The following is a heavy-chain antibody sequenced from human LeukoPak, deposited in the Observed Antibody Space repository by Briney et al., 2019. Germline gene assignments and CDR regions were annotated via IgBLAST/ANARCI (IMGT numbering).Heavy chain of an antibody. D-gene: IGHD2-21*02. CDR3: VRDYCGGDCFPDS. V-gene: IGHV1-2*06. J-gene: IGHJ4*02. CDR2: INPNSGGT. CDR1: GYTFSGFL. Sequence: ASVKVSCKASGYTFSGFLMHWVRQAPGQGLEWMGRINPNSGGTNYAQKFQGRVTMTRDTSISTAYMELSGLRSDDTAVYYCVRDYCGGDCFPDSWGQGTLVTVSS.